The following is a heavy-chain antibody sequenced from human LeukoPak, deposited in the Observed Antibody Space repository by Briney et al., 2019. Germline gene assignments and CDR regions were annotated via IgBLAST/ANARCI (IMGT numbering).Heavy chain of an antibody. CDR3: ARGSFGYYYDSSGAYYFDY. V-gene: IGHV4-59*01. CDR1: GGSISYY. Sequence: SETLSLTCTVSGGSISYYWSWIRQPPGKRLEWIGYIYYSGSTNYNPSLKSRVTISVDTSKNQFSLKLSSVTAADTAVCYCARGSFGYYYDSSGAYYFDYWGQGTLVTVSS. CDR2: IYYSGST. J-gene: IGHJ4*02. D-gene: IGHD3-22*01.